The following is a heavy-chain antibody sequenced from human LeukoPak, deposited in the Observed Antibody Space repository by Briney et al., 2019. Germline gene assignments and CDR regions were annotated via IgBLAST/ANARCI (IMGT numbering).Heavy chain of an antibody. CDR3: TTVDTSVIVISGDY. Sequence: GGSLRLSCAASGFTFSRYAMSWVRQAPGKGLEWVGRIKSKTDGGTSDYAAPVKGRFTISRDDSNNTLYLQMDSLKTEDTAVYYCTTVDTSVIVISGDYWGQGTLVTVSS. D-gene: IGHD3-16*02. J-gene: IGHJ4*02. CDR2: IKSKTDGGTS. CDR1: GFTFSRYA. V-gene: IGHV3-15*01.